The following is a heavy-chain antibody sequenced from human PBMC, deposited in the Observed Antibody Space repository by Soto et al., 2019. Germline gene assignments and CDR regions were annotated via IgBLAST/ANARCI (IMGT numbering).Heavy chain of an antibody. CDR2: ISGSGGST. CDR1: GFTFSSYA. J-gene: IGHJ4*02. Sequence: GGSLRLSCAASGFTFSSYAMSWVRQAPGKGLEWVSAISGSGGSTYYADSVKGRFTISRDNSKNTLYLQMNSLRAEDTAVYYCARLYSNYVTPLFDYWGQGTLVTVSS. D-gene: IGHD4-4*01. CDR3: ARLYSNYVTPLFDY. V-gene: IGHV3-23*01.